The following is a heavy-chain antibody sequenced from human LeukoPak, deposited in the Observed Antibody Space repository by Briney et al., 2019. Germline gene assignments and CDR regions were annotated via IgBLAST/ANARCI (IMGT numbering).Heavy chain of an antibody. CDR3: AKDLDSTGIFSDWFDP. J-gene: IGHJ5*02. Sequence: GGSLRLSCAASEFTFSNYAMNWIRQAPGKGLEWVSLISVGGGNTHYTDSVKGRFTISRDDSKNTLYLQMSSLRVEDTAVYYCAKDLDSTGIFSDWFDPWGQGTLVTVSS. CDR2: ISVGGGNT. CDR1: EFTFSNYA. D-gene: IGHD1-14*01. V-gene: IGHV3-23*01.